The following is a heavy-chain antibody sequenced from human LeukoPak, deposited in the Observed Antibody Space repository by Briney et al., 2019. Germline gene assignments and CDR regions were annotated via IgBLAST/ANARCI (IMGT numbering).Heavy chain of an antibody. CDR2: ISYDGSNK. D-gene: IGHD4-17*01. J-gene: IGHJ3*02. V-gene: IGHV3-30*04. Sequence: QPGGSLRLSCAASGFTFSSYAMHWVRQAPGKGLEWVAVISYDGSNKYYADSVKGRFTISRDNSKNTLYLQMNSLRAEDTAVYYCAKVSTTVTTLGAFDIWGQGTMVTVSS. CDR3: AKVSTTVTTLGAFDI. CDR1: GFTFSSYA.